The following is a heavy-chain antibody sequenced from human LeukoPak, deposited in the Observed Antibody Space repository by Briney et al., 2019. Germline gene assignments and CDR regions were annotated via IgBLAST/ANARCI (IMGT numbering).Heavy chain of an antibody. CDR2: IRYDGSIK. V-gene: IGHV3-30*02. CDR1: GFTFTSYG. D-gene: IGHD6-13*01. CDR3: AKGGIATTGPGSLMDY. Sequence: GGSLRLSCAASGFTFTSYGMHWVRQAPGKGLEWVAFIRYDGSIKYFADSVKGRFTISRDNSKNTLYLQMNSLRAEDTAVHYCAKGGIATTGPGSLMDYWGQGTLVTVSS. J-gene: IGHJ4*02.